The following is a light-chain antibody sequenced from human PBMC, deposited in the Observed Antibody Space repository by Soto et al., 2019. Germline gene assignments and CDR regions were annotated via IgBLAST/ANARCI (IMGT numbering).Light chain of an antibody. J-gene: IGKJ5*01. Sequence: EIVMTQSPVTLSVSPGERATLSCRASQSVSSNLAWYQQKPGQAPRLLFYGASTRATGIPARFSGGGSGTDFTLTVRSLQSEDFALYYCQQYNNWPLTFGQGTRLEIK. CDR2: GAS. CDR3: QQYNNWPLT. CDR1: QSVSSN. V-gene: IGKV3-15*01.